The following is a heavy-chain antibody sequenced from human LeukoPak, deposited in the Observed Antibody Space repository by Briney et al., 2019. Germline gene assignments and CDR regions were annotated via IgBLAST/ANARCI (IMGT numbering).Heavy chain of an antibody. CDR3: ASITVTQHGMDV. CDR1: GFTFSSYS. J-gene: IGHJ6*02. Sequence: GGSLRLSCAASGFTFSSYSMNWVRQAPGKGLEWVSYISSSSSTIYYADPVKGRFTISRDNAKNSLYLQMNSLRAEDTAVYYCASITVTQHGMDVWGQGTTVTVSS. V-gene: IGHV3-48*01. CDR2: ISSSSSTI. D-gene: IGHD4-11*01.